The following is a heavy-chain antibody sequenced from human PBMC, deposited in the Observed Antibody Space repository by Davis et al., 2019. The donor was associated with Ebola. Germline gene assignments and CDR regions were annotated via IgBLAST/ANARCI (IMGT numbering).Heavy chain of an antibody. CDR1: GFSFSSHW. V-gene: IGHV3-7*03. D-gene: IGHD3-16*01. Sequence: GESSSTPCAAPGFSFSSHWMSLVRQAPGKRQEWLANIRQDGSEKHYVDSVKGRFTISRANGKNSLNLQMNSLRAEGTAVYYCAREAVWRFDPWGQGTLVTVSS. CDR2: IRQDGSEK. J-gene: IGHJ5*02. CDR3: AREAVWRFDP.